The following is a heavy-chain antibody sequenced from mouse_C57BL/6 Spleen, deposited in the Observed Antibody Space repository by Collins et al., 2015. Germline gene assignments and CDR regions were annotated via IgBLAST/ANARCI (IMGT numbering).Heavy chain of an antibody. V-gene: IGHV5-9*03. CDR1: GFTFSSYT. J-gene: IGHJ1*01. CDR3: ARLLRLYFDV. Sequence: EVMLVESGGGLVKPGGSLKLSCAASGFTFSSYTMSWVRQTPEKRLEWVATISSGGGNTYYPDSVKGRFTISRDNAKNNLYLQMSSLRSEDTALYYCARLLRLYFDVWGAGTTVTVSS. D-gene: IGHD1-1*01. CDR2: ISSGGGNT.